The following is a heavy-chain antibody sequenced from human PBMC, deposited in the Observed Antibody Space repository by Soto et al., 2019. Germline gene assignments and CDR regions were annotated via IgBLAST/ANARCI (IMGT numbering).Heavy chain of an antibody. V-gene: IGHV3-48*02. CDR1: GFTFSSYS. Sequence: PGGSLRLSCAASGFTFSSYSMNWVRQAPGQGLERVSYISSSSSTIYYADSVKGRFTISRDNAKNSLYLQMNSLGDEDTPVYYCAIFAWELPYYYFYGMDVLGQGNTVTV. J-gene: IGHJ6*02. CDR3: AIFAWELPYYYFYGMDV. D-gene: IGHD1-26*01. CDR2: ISSSSSTI.